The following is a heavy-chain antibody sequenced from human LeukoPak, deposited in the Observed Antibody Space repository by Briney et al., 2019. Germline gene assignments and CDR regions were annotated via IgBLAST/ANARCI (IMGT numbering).Heavy chain of an antibody. J-gene: IGHJ4*02. CDR2: INSDGSTT. Sequence: PGGSLRLSCAASGFTFRTYWMHWVRQTPGQGLVWVSRINSDGSTTNYADSVKGRFTVSRDNAQNTLYLQMSSLRAEDTAVYYYARAGNYYFEYWGQGALVTVSS. V-gene: IGHV3-74*01. CDR1: GFTFRTYW. D-gene: IGHD3-10*01. CDR3: ARAGNYYFEY.